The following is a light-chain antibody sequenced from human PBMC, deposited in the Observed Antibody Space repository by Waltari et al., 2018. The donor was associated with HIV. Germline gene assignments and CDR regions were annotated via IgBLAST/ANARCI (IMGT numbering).Light chain of an antibody. Sequence: QSALTQPASVSGSPGQSITISCAGTTSYVVHYTLVSWYPQHPGEAPKLILYEVNKRPSGLSNRFSGSKSGSTASLTISGLQAEDEADYYCCQSFAGHSLRIFGGGTKLTVL. J-gene: IGLJ2*01. CDR2: EVN. CDR1: TSYVVHYTL. CDR3: CQSFAGHSLRI. V-gene: IGLV2-23*02.